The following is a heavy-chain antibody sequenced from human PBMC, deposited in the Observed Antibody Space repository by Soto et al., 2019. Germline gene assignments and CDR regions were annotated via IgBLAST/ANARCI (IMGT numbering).Heavy chain of an antibody. CDR1: GGTFSRYA. CDR2: IIPMFGTA. V-gene: IGHV1-69*01. J-gene: IGHJ4*02. CDR3: ARDGTLYDSSGYYYLY. Sequence: QLQLVQSGAEVKKPGSSVQVSCKASGGTFSRYAINWVRQAPGQGLEWMGGIIPMFGTANYAQKFQGRVTITADESTNTGYMELRSLISEDTAVYYCARDGTLYDSSGYYYLYWGQGTLVTVSS. D-gene: IGHD3-22*01.